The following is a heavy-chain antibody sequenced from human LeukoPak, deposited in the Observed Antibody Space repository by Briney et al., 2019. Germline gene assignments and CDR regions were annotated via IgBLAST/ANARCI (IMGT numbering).Heavy chain of an antibody. CDR3: ARAFGAENFDY. D-gene: IGHD1-26*01. Sequence: GGSLRLSCAASGFTFSSYAMHWVRQAPGKGLEYVSAISSNGGSTFYADSVKGRFTISRDNSKNTLYLQMGSLRSEDMAVYYCARAFGAENFDYRGQGTLVTVSS. CDR2: ISSNGGST. V-gene: IGHV3-64*02. CDR1: GFTFSSYA. J-gene: IGHJ4*02.